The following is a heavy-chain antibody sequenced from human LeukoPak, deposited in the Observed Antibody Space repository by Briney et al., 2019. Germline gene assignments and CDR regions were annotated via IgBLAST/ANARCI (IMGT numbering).Heavy chain of an antibody. CDR3: ARNFDMKGFDP. J-gene: IGHJ5*02. CDR2: INSDSGFT. V-gene: IGHV1-2*02. Sequence: ASVRVSRKASGYTFTGYYMNWVRQAPGQGLEWMGWINSDSGFTKYAQKFQGRVTMTRDTSITTVYMDLTRLTSDDTAVYYCARNFDMKGFDPWGQGTLVTVSS. D-gene: IGHD3-9*01. CDR1: GYTFTGYY.